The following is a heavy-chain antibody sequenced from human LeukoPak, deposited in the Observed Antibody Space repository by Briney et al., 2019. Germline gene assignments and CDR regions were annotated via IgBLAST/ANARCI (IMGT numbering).Heavy chain of an antibody. J-gene: IGHJ4*02. CDR3: AKDSYYGLGSYYFDY. Sequence: GGSLRLSXAASGFTFSSYGMHWVRQAPGKGLEWVAVIWYDGSNKYYADSVKGRFTISRDNSKNTLYLQMNSLRAEDTAVYYCAKDSYYGLGSYYFDYWGQGTLVTVSS. D-gene: IGHD3-10*01. CDR2: IWYDGSNK. V-gene: IGHV3-33*06. CDR1: GFTFSSYG.